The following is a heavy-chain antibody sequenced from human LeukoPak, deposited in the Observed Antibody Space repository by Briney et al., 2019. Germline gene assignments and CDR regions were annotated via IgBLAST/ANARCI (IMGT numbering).Heavy chain of an antibody. Sequence: ASVKVSCKASGYTFTSYYMHWVRQAPGQGLEWMGIINPSGGSTSYAQKFQGRVTMTRDTSTSTVYMELSSLRSADTAVYYCARDVSRGRYFSAFDMWGQGTMVTVSS. CDR2: INPSGGST. J-gene: IGHJ3*02. CDR3: ARDVSRGRYFSAFDM. D-gene: IGHD1-26*01. CDR1: GYTFTSYY. V-gene: IGHV1-46*01.